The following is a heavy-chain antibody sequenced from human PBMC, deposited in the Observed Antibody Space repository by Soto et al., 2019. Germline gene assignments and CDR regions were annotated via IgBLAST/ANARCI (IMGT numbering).Heavy chain of an antibody. J-gene: IGHJ4*02. CDR1: GGSISTTNW. CDR3: ARGIPAASRGSCYFDY. V-gene: IGHV4-4*02. D-gene: IGHD6-13*01. Sequence: QVQLQESGPGLVRPSGTLSLTCTVSGGSISTTNWWSWVRQPPGNGLEWIGEIYHSGSTNYNPSLKSRVTISVDKVKNQCYLKLSSVSAVDTALYYCARGIPAASRGSCYFDYWCQGTLVTISS. CDR2: IYHSGST.